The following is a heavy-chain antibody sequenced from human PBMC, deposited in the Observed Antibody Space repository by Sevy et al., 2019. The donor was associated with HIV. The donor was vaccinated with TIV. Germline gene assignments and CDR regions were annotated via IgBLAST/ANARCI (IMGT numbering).Heavy chain of an antibody. CDR3: ARGGGNGWYYFDY. V-gene: IGHV1-69*13. CDR2: IIPILGTV. Sequence: ASVKVSCKASGGTFSSYGISWVRQAPGQGLEWMGGIIPILGTVNYAQKFQGRVTITADESTKTAYMGLSSLRSEDTAVFDCARGGGNGWYYFDYWGQETLVTVSS. J-gene: IGHJ4*02. CDR1: GGTFSSYG. D-gene: IGHD6-19*01.